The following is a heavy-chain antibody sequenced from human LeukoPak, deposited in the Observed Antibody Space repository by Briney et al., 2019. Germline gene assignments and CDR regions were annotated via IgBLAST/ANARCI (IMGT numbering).Heavy chain of an antibody. CDR1: GFTFSTYG. V-gene: IGHV3-53*05. J-gene: IGHJ4*02. CDR2: LYSGGTT. CDR3: ASPSPGGGAAGLFDY. Sequence: GGSLRLSCAASGFTFSTYGMNWVRQAPGKGLEWVSVLYSGGTTFYADSVRGRFTISRDSSKNTLYLQMNSLRADDTAVYYCASPSPGGGAAGLFDYWGRGTLVTVSS. D-gene: IGHD6-13*01.